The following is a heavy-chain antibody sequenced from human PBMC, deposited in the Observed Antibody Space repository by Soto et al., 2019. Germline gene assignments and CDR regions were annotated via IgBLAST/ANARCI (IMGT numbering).Heavy chain of an antibody. CDR3: AIDNYCDTDY. CDR1: GYIFPSST. Sequence: QVQLVQSGAAVKKPWPSVKVSCKAPGYIFPSSTISWVRQAPGQGLEWMGCISAYNGNIKYAQKFQGRSTMTTDTSTSTADMELRSLTSDDTDMYYCAIDNYCDTDYWAQGTLVTGSS. J-gene: IGHJ4*02. D-gene: IGHD4-17*01. CDR2: ISAYNGNI. V-gene: IGHV1-18*01.